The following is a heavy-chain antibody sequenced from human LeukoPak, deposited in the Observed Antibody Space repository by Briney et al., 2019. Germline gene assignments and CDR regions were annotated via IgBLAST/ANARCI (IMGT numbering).Heavy chain of an antibody. CDR3: AKDPVDIVIVPAAIFFDY. V-gene: IGHV3-23*01. J-gene: IGHJ4*02. CDR2: ISGSGGST. Sequence: GGSLRLSCAASGFTFSSYAMSWVRQAPGKGLEWVSAISGSGGSTYYADSVKGRFTISRDNSKNTLYLQMNSLRAEDTAVYYCAKDPVDIVIVPAAIFFDYWGQGTLVTVSS. CDR1: GFTFSSYA. D-gene: IGHD2-2*02.